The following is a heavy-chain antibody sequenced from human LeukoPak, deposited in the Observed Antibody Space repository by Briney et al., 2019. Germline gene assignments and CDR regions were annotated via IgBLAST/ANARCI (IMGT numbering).Heavy chain of an antibody. J-gene: IGHJ5*02. CDR1: GYTFTSYG. CDR2: ISAYNGNT. CDR3: AKQPIDYYDSSGWWFDP. Sequence: GASVKVSCKASGYTFTSYGISWVRQAPGQGLEWMGWISAYNGNTNYAQKLQGRVTMTTDTSTSTAYMELRSLRSDDTAVYYCAKQPIDYYDSSGWWFDPWGQGTLVTVSS. V-gene: IGHV1-18*01. D-gene: IGHD3-22*01.